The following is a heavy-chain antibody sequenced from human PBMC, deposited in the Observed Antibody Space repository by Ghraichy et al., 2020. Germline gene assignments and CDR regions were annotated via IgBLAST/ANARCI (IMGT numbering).Heavy chain of an antibody. V-gene: IGHV3-48*02. CDR1: GFTFNTYS. J-gene: IGHJ3*01. D-gene: IGHD3-16*01. CDR2: ISRSSSTI. CDR3: ARDGGSDDAFDV. Sequence: GESLNISCAASGFTFNTYSMNWVRQAPGKGLEWVSYISRSSSTIDYADSVKGRFTISRDNAKNSLYLQMNSLRDEDTAVYYCARDGGSDDAFDVWGQGTMVSVSS.